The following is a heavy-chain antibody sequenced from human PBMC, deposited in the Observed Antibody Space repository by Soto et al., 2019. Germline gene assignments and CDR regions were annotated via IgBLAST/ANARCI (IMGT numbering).Heavy chain of an antibody. Sequence: SETLSLTCTVSGGSISSSSYYWGWIRQPPGKGLEWIGSIYYSGSTYYNPSLKSRVTISVDTSKNQFSLKLSSVTAADTAVYYCARHREDYGDSYYFDYWGQGTLVTVSS. D-gene: IGHD4-17*01. CDR3: ARHREDYGDSYYFDY. CDR2: IYYSGST. J-gene: IGHJ4*02. CDR1: GGSISSSSYY. V-gene: IGHV4-39*01.